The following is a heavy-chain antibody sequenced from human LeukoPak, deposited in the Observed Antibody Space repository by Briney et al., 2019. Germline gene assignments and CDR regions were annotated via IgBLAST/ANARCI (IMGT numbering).Heavy chain of an antibody. V-gene: IGHV4-34*01. CDR2: INHNGTT. Sequence: SETLSLTCAVYGESFSGYFWSWIRQSPGKGLEWIGGINHNGTTNYNPSLKSRVTISIDTSKNQFSLKLTSVTAADTAVYHCAREDYDFWSGSDAFDIWGQGTMVTVSS. J-gene: IGHJ3*02. CDR1: GESFSGYF. D-gene: IGHD3-3*01. CDR3: AREDYDFWSGSDAFDI.